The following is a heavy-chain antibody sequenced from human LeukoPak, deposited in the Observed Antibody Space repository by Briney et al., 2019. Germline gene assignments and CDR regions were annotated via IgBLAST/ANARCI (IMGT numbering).Heavy chain of an antibody. D-gene: IGHD2-2*01. V-gene: IGHV3-21*01. Sequence: PGGSLRLSCAASGFTFSSYSMNWVRQAPGKGLEWVSSISSSSSYIYYADSVKGRFTISRDNAKNSLYLQMNSLRAEDTAVYYCAIHCSSTSCLPSPHDAFDIWGQGTMVTVSS. CDR2: ISSSSSYI. J-gene: IGHJ3*02. CDR1: GFTFSSYS. CDR3: AIHCSSTSCLPSPHDAFDI.